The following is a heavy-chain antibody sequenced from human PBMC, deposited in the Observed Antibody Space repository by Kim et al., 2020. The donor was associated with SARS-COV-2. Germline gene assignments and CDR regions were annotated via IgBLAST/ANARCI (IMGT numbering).Heavy chain of an antibody. CDR2: ISGGAVNK. Sequence: GGSLRLSCVASGFTFDTYAMSWVRQAPGKGLEWVSAISGGAVNKFYADSVRGRFTTSRDNSKNTLYLQMNSLRDEDTALYYCAKMVIMDGYNYLYYYVK. J-gene: IGHJ6*01. CDR1: GFTFDTYA. CDR3: AKMVIMDGYNYLYYYVK. D-gene: IGHD2-21*01. V-gene: IGHV3-23*01.